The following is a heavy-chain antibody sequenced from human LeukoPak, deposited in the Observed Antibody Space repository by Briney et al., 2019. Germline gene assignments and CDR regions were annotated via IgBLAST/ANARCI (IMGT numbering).Heavy chain of an antibody. D-gene: IGHD6-6*01. CDR2: IYYSGST. V-gene: IGHV4-59*01. Sequence: PETLSLTRTVPGGSISSSYWSWIRQPPGKGLEWIGYIYYSGSTNYNPSLKSRVTISVDTSKNKFSLKLSSVTAAHTAVYYCATENSSGFDYWGQGTLVTVSS. CDR1: GGSISSSY. CDR3: ATENSSGFDY. J-gene: IGHJ4*02.